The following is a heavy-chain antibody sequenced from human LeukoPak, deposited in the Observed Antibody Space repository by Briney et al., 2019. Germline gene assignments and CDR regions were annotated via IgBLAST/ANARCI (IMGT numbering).Heavy chain of an antibody. V-gene: IGHV3-30*03. CDR1: GFTFSSYG. J-gene: IGHJ4*02. D-gene: IGHD6-13*01. CDR2: ISYDGSNK. CDR3: APYSSSWLDY. Sequence: GGSLRLSCTASGFTFSSYGMHWVRQAPGKGLEWVAVISYDGSNKYYADSVKGRFTISRDNSKNTLYLQMNSLRAEDTAVYYCAPYSSSWLDYWGQGTLVTVSS.